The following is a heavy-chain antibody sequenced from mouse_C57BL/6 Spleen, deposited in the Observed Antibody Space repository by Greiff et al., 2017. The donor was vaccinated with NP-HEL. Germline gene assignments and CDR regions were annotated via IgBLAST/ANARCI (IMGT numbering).Heavy chain of an antibody. Sequence: QVQLKQSGAELARPGASVKLSCKASGYTFTSYGISWVKQRTGQGLEWIGEIYPRSGNTYYNEKFKGKATLTADKSSSTAYMELRSLTSEDSAVYFCARGRDYYGSSYYWYFDVWGTGTTVTVSS. CDR2: IYPRSGNT. CDR3: ARGRDYYGSSYYWYFDV. D-gene: IGHD1-1*01. J-gene: IGHJ1*03. CDR1: GYTFTSYG. V-gene: IGHV1-81*01.